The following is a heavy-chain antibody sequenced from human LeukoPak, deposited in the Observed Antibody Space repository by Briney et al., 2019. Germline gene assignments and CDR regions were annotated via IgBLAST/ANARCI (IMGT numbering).Heavy chain of an antibody. CDR2: IIPIFGTA. D-gene: IGHD3-22*01. CDR3: ARPYDSSGYDAFDI. CDR1: GGTFSSYA. J-gene: IGHJ3*02. Sequence: SVKVSGKASGGTFSSYAISWVRQAPGQGLEWMGRIIPIFGTANYAQKFQGRVTITTDESTSTAYMELSRLRSEDTAVYYCARPYDSSGYDAFDIWGQGTMVTVSS. V-gene: IGHV1-69*05.